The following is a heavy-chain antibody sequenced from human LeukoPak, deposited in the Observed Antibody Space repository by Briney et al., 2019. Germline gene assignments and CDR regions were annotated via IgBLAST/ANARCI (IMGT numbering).Heavy chain of an antibody. CDR3: ARPRGCGSSRCNNFDY. CDR2: ISSSSSYI. CDR1: GFTFSSYS. D-gene: IGHD2-2*01. Sequence: GGSLRLSCAASGFTFSSYSMNWVRQAPGKGLEWVSSISSSSSYIYYADSVKGRFTISRDNSKNTLYLQMNSLRAEDTAVYYCARPRGCGSSRCNNFDYWGQGTLVTVSS. J-gene: IGHJ4*02. V-gene: IGHV3-21*01.